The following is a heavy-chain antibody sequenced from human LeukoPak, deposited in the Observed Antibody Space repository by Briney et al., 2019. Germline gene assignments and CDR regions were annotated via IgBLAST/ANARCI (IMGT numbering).Heavy chain of an antibody. J-gene: IGHJ4*02. CDR3: AKSPKTGFLFGY. D-gene: IGHD1-1*01. Sequence: HSGGSLRLSCAASGFTVSSNYMSWVRQAPGKGLERVSVIYGGGNTVYADSVQGRFTISRDNSKNTLYLQMSSLRAEDTAVYYCAKSPKTGFLFGYWGKGTLVTVSS. CDR2: IYGGGNT. V-gene: IGHV3-66*01. CDR1: GFTVSSNY.